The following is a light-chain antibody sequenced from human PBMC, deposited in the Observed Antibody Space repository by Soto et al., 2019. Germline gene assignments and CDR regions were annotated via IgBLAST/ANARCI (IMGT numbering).Light chain of an antibody. J-gene: IGLJ3*02. Sequence: QSALTQPASGSGSPGQSITVSCTGTSSDIGSYNVVSWYQHHPGRAPKRMSYAVPKRPSGVSIRVSGSKSGNTASLTISGLQAEDEADYFCCSYAGSSTLLFGGGTKVTVL. CDR3: CSYAGSSTLL. V-gene: IGLV2-23*02. CDR2: AVP. CDR1: SSDIGSYNV.